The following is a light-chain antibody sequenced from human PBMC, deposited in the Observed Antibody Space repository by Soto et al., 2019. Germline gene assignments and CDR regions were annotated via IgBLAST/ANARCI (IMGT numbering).Light chain of an antibody. V-gene: IGKV1-12*01. Sequence: DVQMTQTPSSVSASVGDRVTITCRASERIGSWLAWYQQKPGKAPKLLIYAASSLQGEVPSRFSGSGSETDFALTISSLQPEDFATYYCQQTYSFPHTFGQGTKVEIK. CDR2: AAS. CDR1: ERIGSW. CDR3: QQTYSFPHT. J-gene: IGKJ2*01.